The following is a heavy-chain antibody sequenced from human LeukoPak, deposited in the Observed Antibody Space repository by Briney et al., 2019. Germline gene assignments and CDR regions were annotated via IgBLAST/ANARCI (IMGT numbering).Heavy chain of an antibody. Sequence: PRASVKVSCKASGYTFTGYYMHWVRQAPGQGLEWMGIINPSGGSTSYAQKFQGRVTMTEDTSTDTAYMELSSLRSEDTAMYYCATPDHITMVRGVIIPPFDYWGQGTLVTVSS. D-gene: IGHD3-10*01. V-gene: IGHV1-46*01. CDR2: INPSGGST. J-gene: IGHJ4*02. CDR1: GYTFTGYY. CDR3: ATPDHITMVRGVIIPPFDY.